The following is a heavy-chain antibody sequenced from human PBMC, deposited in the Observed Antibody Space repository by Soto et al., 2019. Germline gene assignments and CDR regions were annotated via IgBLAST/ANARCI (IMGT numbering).Heavy chain of an antibody. D-gene: IGHD1-1*01. CDR1: GYAFTTYG. CDR3: ARGRYGDY. V-gene: IGHV1-18*01. Sequence: QVHLVQSGAEVKKPGASVKVSCKGSGYAFTTYGITWVRQAHGQGLEWMGWISAHKGNTNYAQKLQGRVTVTRDTSTSTAYMELRSLRADDTAVYYCARGRYGDYWGQGALVTVSS. CDR2: ISAHKGNT. J-gene: IGHJ4*02.